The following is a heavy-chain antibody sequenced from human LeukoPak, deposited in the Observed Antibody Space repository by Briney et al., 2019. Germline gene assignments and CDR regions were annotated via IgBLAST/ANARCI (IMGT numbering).Heavy chain of an antibody. CDR1: GFTFSNYV. Sequence: GGSLRLSCAASGFTFSNYVMYWVRQAPGKGLEWVALASHDGGSNYYADSVKGRITISRDNSKNTLYLQVNSLRVEDTAVYYCARDGYSYSYDYWGQGTLVTVSS. CDR2: ASHDGGSN. CDR3: ARDGYSYSYDY. V-gene: IGHV3-30*03. D-gene: IGHD5-18*01. J-gene: IGHJ4*02.